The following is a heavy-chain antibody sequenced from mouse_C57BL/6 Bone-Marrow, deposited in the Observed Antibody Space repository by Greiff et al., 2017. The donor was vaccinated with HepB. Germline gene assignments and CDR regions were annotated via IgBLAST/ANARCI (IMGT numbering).Heavy chain of an antibody. CDR1: GYTFTSYD. Sequence: QVQLKQSGPELVKPGASVKLSCKASGYTFTSYDINWVKQRPGQGLEWIGWIYPRDGSTKYNEKFKGKATFTVDTSSSTAYMELHSLTSEDSAVYFCARESNYVDYAMDYWGQGTSVTVSS. D-gene: IGHD2-5*01. V-gene: IGHV1-85*01. CDR3: ARESNYVDYAMDY. J-gene: IGHJ4*01. CDR2: IYPRDGST.